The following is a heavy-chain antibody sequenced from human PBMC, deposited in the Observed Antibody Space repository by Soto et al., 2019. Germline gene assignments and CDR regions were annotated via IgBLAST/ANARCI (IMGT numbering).Heavy chain of an antibody. D-gene: IGHD1-26*01. V-gene: IGHV4-4*02. J-gene: IGHJ2*01. CDR1: GGSISSTHW. CDR2: IYHGGSA. Sequence: QVQLQESGPGLVKPSGTLSLTCAVSGGSISSTHWWSWVRQPPGKGLQWIGEIYHGGSANYNPSLERRVTLSVDKSKNQFSLKLSSVTAADTAVYYCASGRTGPTLGWYFDLWARGTLVTVSS. CDR3: ASGRTGPTLGWYFDL.